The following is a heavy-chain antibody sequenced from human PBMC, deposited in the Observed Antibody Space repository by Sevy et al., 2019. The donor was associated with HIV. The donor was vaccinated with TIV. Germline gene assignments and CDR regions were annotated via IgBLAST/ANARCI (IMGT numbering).Heavy chain of an antibody. CDR1: GFTFSSYG. Sequence: GGSLRLSCAASGFTFSSYGMHWVRQAPGKGLEWVAVISYDGSNKYYADSVKGRFTISRDNSKNTLYQQMNSLRAEDTAVYYCAKERCSGGSCYSVMDVWGQGTTVTVSS. V-gene: IGHV3-30*18. J-gene: IGHJ6*02. CDR3: AKERCSGGSCYSVMDV. CDR2: ISYDGSNK. D-gene: IGHD2-15*01.